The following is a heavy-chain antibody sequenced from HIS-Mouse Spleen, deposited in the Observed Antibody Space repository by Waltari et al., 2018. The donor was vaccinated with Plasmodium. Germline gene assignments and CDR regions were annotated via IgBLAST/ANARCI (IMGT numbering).Heavy chain of an antibody. CDR2: ISYDGSNK. J-gene: IGHJ4*02. Sequence: SSYGMHWVRQAPGKGLEWVAVISYDGSNKYYADSVKGRFTISRDNSKNTLYLQMNSLRAEDTAVYYCAKGSAGDPVDYWGQGTLVTVSS. CDR1: SSYG. V-gene: IGHV3-30*18. CDR3: AKGSAGDPVDY. D-gene: IGHD7-27*01.